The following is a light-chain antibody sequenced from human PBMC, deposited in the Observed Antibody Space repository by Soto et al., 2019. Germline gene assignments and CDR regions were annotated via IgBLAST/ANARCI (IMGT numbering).Light chain of an antibody. CDR1: TGAVTSGQW. CDR3: LLSYSGAWV. Sequence: QAVVTQPPSLTVSPGGTVTVTCASSTGAVTSGQWHYWFQQKPGQAPRTLIYDISSEHSWTPARFSGSLLGGKAALTLSGAQPEDEAEYYCLLSYSGAWVFGGGTKLTVL. V-gene: IGLV7-46*01. CDR2: DIS. J-gene: IGLJ3*02.